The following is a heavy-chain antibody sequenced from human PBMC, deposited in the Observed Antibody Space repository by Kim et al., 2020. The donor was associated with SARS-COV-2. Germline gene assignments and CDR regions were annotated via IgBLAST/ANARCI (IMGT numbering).Heavy chain of an antibody. D-gene: IGHD3-9*01. V-gene: IGHV4-59*01. Sequence: SETLSLTCTVSGDSIRSYYWSWIRRPPGKRLEWIGYGYYTGTTNYNPSLESRVTISVDTSKNQISLKLSSVTATDTAVDYCARRAMTGDYDYWGPGTLVT. CDR3: ARRAMTGDYDY. CDR1: GDSIRSYY. CDR2: GYYTGTT. J-gene: IGHJ4*02.